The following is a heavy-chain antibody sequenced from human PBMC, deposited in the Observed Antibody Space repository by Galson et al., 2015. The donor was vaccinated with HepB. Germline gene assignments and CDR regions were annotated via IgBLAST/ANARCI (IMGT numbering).Heavy chain of an antibody. CDR1: GYTFTGYY. D-gene: IGHD6-19*01. J-gene: IGHJ5*02. V-gene: IGHV1-2*02. Sequence: SVKVSCKASGYTFTGYYMHWVRQAPGQGLEWMGWINPHTAGTDFAQKFQGRVTMTGDTSISTAYMELSRLRSDDTAVYYCARGLSVGSGPSGLYGGWFDPWGQGTLFTVSS. CDR3: ARGLSVGSGPSGLYGGWFDP. CDR2: INPHTAGT.